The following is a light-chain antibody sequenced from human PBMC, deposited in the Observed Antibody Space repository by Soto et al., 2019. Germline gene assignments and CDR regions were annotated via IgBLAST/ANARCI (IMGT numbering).Light chain of an antibody. CDR1: QSASSSY. Sequence: EIGLTQSPGTLSLSPGERATVSCRASQSASSSYFAWYQQKPGQAPRLLISGASNRATGIPDTFSGSGSGTDFSPTISRREPEDDAVYYCQHYARSVGTFGQGTRVEIK. CDR2: GAS. J-gene: IGKJ1*01. V-gene: IGKV3-20*01. CDR3: QHYARSVGT.